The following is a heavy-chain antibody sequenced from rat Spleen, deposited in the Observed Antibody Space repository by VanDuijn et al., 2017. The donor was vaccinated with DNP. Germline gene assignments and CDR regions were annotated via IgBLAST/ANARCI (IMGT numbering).Heavy chain of an antibody. CDR3: ARHYGGYSYYWYFDF. D-gene: IGHD1-11*01. CDR1: GFTFSDYN. V-gene: IGHV5-7*01. CDR2: ISHDGSST. J-gene: IGHJ1*01. Sequence: EVQLVESGGGLVQPGRSLKLSCAASGFTFSDYNMAWVLQAPTKGLGWVATISHDGSSTYYRDSVRGRFTISRDNAKSTLYLQMDSLRSEDTATYYCARHYGGYSYYWYFDFWGPGTMVTVSS.